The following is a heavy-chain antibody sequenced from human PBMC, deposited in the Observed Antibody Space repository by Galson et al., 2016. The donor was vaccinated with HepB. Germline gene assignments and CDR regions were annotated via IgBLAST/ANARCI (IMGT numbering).Heavy chain of an antibody. CDR3: ARGQYDFWSGSHYQMDV. CDR1: GFIVNNYY. V-gene: IGHV3-53*01. D-gene: IGHD3-3*01. Sequence: SLRLSCAVSGFIVNNYYMSWVRQAPGKGLEWVSVIYSGGSTYYADSVKDRFIISRDNSNNTLYLQLNSLRVEDTAVYYCARGQYDFWSGSHYQMDVWGKGTTVMVSS. CDR2: IYSGGST. J-gene: IGHJ6*03.